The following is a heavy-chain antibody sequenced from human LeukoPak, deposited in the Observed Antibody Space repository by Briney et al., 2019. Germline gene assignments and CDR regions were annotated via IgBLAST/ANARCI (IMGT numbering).Heavy chain of an antibody. D-gene: IGHD5-18*01. V-gene: IGHV1-2*02. CDR2: IKPTTGKT. CDR1: GYXFTDYW. CDR3: ARVVGQGTAMPSRDFFDY. J-gene: IGHJ4*02. Sequence: GASVKVSCKASGYXFTDYWIHWVRQAPGQGLEWMGWIKPTTGKTDSAQKFQGRFTVTRDTSISTVYMDLSSLRSDDTAIYYCARVVGQGTAMPSRDFFDYWGQGTLVTVSS.